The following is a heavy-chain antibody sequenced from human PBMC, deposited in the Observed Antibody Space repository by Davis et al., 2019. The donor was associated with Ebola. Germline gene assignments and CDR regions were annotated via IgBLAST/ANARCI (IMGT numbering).Heavy chain of an antibody. D-gene: IGHD3-3*01. CDR3: AKDYYDFWSGPYYFDY. CDR2: ISYDGSNK. Sequence: SCKASGYTFTSYGMHWVRQAPGKGLEWVAVISYDGSNKYYADSVKGRFTISRDNSKNTLYLQMNSLRAEDTAVYYCAKDYYDFWSGPYYFDYWGQGTLVTVSS. CDR1: GYTFTSYG. J-gene: IGHJ4*02. V-gene: IGHV3-30*18.